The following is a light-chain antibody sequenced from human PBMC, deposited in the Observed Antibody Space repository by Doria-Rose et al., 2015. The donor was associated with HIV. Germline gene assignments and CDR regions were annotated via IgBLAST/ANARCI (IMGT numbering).Light chain of an antibody. CDR2: DGS. V-gene: IGKV3-20*01. CDR3: HQYGTSWT. Sequence: TQSPGTLSLSPGERATLSCRASQSFSCTYLAWYQQKPGQAPSLLIYDGSTRATGIPDRFSASGPGTDFTLTINRLEPEDFALYYCHQYGTSWTFGQGTKVEI. J-gene: IGKJ1*01. CDR1: QSFSCTY.